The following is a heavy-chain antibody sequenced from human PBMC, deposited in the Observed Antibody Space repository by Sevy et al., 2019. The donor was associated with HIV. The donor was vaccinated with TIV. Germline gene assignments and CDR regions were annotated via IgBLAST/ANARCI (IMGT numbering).Heavy chain of an antibody. Sequence: GGSLRLSCAASGFTFSSYWMHWVRQAPGKGLVWVSRINSDGSSTSYADSVKGRFTISRDNAKNTLYLQMNSLRAEDTAVYYCARAGIAAAGTMRYAFDIWGQGTMVTVSS. CDR2: INSDGSST. CDR3: ARAGIAAAGTMRYAFDI. J-gene: IGHJ3*02. V-gene: IGHV3-74*01. CDR1: GFTFSSYW. D-gene: IGHD6-13*01.